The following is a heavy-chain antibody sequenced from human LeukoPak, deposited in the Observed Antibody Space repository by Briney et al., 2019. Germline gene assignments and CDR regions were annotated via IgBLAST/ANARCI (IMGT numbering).Heavy chain of an antibody. J-gene: IGHJ4*02. V-gene: IGHV4-39*01. CDR2: IYYSGST. CDR3: ARHVIDTSGYYLDYFDN. D-gene: IGHD3-22*01. Sequence: SETLSLTCTVSGVSISGSGYYWGWIRQPPGKGLEWIGSIYYSGSTYYNPSLKSRVTISVDTSKKQFSLKLSSVSAADTAVYYCARHVIDTSGYYLDYFDNWGQGTLVTVSS. CDR1: GVSISGSGYY.